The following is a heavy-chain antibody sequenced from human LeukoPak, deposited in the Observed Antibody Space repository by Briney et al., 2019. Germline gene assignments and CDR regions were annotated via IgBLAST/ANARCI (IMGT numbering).Heavy chain of an antibody. Sequence: PSETLSLTCTVSGAFISSDSWSWIRQPPGKGLQWIGSTNDNPSLKSRLTISLDTSKNQFSLKLSSVTAADTAVYYCARDSSRGYYNYWGQGTLVTVSS. D-gene: IGHD3-22*01. V-gene: IGHV4-59*01. CDR1: GAFISSDS. CDR3: ARDSSRGYYNY. CDR2: T. J-gene: IGHJ4*02.